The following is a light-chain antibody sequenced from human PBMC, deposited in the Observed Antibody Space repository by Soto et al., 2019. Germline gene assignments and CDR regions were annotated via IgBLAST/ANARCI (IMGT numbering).Light chain of an antibody. CDR1: QSISSY. CDR3: QQSYITWT. Sequence: DIQMTQSPSSLSASVGDRVTITCRASQSISSYLNWYQQKPGKAPKLLIYAASSLQSGVPSRFSGSGSGTDFTITISSLQPEDFATYYCQQSYITWTFGQGTKVEIK. V-gene: IGKV1-39*01. CDR2: AAS. J-gene: IGKJ1*01.